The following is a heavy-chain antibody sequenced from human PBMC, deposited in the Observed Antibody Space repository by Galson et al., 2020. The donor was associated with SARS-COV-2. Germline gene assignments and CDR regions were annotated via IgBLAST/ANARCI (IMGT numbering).Heavy chain of an antibody. Sequence: GESLKISCAASGFTFNTYSMNWVRQAPGKGLEWVSSISSNSNYIYYADSVKGRFTISRDSAKNSLYLQMNSLRAEDTAVYYCARDPDYYDSTGYYSLDYWGHGTLVTVSS. CDR1: GFTFNTYS. V-gene: IGHV3-21*01. CDR3: ARDPDYYDSTGYYSLDY. D-gene: IGHD3-22*01. J-gene: IGHJ4*01. CDR2: ISSNSNYI.